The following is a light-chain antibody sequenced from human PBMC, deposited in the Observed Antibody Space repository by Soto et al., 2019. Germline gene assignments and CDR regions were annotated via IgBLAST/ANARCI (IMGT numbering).Light chain of an antibody. CDR3: CSYAGSYTWV. CDR2: DVS. J-gene: IGLJ2*01. CDR1: SSDVGAYNY. Sequence: SALTQPHSVSGSPGQSVTISCTGTSSDVGAYNYVSWYQQHPGKAPKLMIFDVSKRPSGVPDRFSGSKSGNTASLTISGLQAEDEADYSCCSYAGSYTWVFGGGTKLTVL. V-gene: IGLV2-11*01.